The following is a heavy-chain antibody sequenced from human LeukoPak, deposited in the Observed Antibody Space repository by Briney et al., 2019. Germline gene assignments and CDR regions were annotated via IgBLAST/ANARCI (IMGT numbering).Heavy chain of an antibody. CDR2: ISSNGGST. CDR3: ARGQAGLFDY. V-gene: IGHV3-64*01. CDR1: RFTGSSYA. J-gene: IGHJ4*02. Sequence: GGSLRLSCAASRFTGSSYAMRWVRQAPGKGLEYVSAISSNGGSTYYANSVKGRFTISRDNSKNTLYLQMGSLRAEDMAVYYCARGQAGLFDYWGQGTLVTVSS. D-gene: IGHD6-19*01.